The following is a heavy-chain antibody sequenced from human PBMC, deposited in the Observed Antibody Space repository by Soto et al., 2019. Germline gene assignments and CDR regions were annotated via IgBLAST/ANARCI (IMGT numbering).Heavy chain of an antibody. V-gene: IGHV4-59*01. CDR3: ARGGRYNDY. Sequence: QVQLQESGPGLVKPSETLSLTCTVSGGSMSSYYWSWIRQPPGKGLEWIGYIYYSGSTSYTPSLKSRVAMSVDTSKNQFSLKLSSVTAADTAVYYCARGGRYNDYWGQGTLVTVSS. D-gene: IGHD6-19*01. CDR1: GGSMSSYY. J-gene: IGHJ4*02. CDR2: IYYSGST.